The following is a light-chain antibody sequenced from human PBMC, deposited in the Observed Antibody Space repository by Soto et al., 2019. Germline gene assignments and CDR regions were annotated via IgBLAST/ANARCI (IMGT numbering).Light chain of an antibody. CDR1: SSDVGGYNY. Sequence: QSALTQPASVSGSPGQSITISCTGTSSDVGGYNYVSWFQQPPGKAPQLMIYDVSNRPSGVSNRFSGSKSGNTASLTISGLQAEDEADYYCSSFTSSTTVVFGGGTKLT. V-gene: IGLV2-14*03. J-gene: IGLJ2*01. CDR3: SSFTSSTTVV. CDR2: DVS.